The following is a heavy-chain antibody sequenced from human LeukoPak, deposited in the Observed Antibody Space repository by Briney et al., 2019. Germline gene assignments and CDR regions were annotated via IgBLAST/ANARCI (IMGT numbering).Heavy chain of an antibody. CDR1: GGSFSGYY. Sequence: SETLSLTCAVYGGSFSGYYWSWIRQPPGKGLEWIGEINHSGSTNYNPSFKSRVTISVDTSKNQFSLKLSSVTAANTAVYYCAIVKQLARWANDAFDIWGQGTMVTVSS. D-gene: IGHD6-13*01. CDR2: INHSGST. J-gene: IGHJ3*02. V-gene: IGHV4-34*01. CDR3: AIVKQLARWANDAFDI.